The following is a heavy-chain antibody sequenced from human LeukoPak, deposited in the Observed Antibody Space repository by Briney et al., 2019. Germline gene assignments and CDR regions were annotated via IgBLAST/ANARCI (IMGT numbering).Heavy chain of an antibody. CDR1: GGSFSGYY. D-gene: IGHD2/OR15-2a*01. J-gene: IGHJ4*02. Sequence: SETLSLTCAVYGGSFSGYYWSWIRQPPGKGLEWNGEINHSGSTNYNPSLKSRVTISLDTSKNQFSLKLSSVTAADTAVYYCAGHHPRNTVDFWGQGTLVTVSS. CDR2: INHSGST. CDR3: AGHHPRNTVDF. V-gene: IGHV4-34*01.